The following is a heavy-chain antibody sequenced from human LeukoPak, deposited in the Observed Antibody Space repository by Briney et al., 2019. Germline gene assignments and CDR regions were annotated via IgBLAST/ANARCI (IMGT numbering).Heavy chain of an antibody. CDR1: GGSISSYY. CDR3: ASTTCYYDSSGYYFLDY. CDR2: IYTSGST. V-gene: IGHV4-4*07. J-gene: IGHJ4*02. D-gene: IGHD3-22*01. Sequence: SETLSLTCTVSGGSISSYYWSWIRQPAGKGLEWIGRIYTSGSTNYNPSLKNRVTMSVDTSKNQFSLKLSSVTAADTAVYYCASTTCYYDSSGYYFLDYWGQGTLVTVSS.